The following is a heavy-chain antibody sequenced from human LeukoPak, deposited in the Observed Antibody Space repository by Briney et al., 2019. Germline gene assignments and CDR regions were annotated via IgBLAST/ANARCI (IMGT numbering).Heavy chain of an antibody. D-gene: IGHD3-9*01. CDR2: VYYSGGT. Sequence: SDTLSLTCTVSGPSDKSHYCNWVRHSPEKGLECIGYVYYSGGTNYNPSLKSAVTISLDTSKNQFSLKLTSVTAEDTAVYYCATTGATSPSYADWFNIENGGQGILVTVSS. CDR1: GPSDKSHY. CDR3: ATTGATSPSYADWFNIEN. J-gene: IGHJ4*02. V-gene: IGHV4-59*08.